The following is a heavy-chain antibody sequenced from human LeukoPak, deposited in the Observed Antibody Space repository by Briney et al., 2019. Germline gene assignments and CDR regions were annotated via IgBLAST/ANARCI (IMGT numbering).Heavy chain of an antibody. J-gene: IGHJ3*02. CDR3: ARVPIFGVATDAFDI. D-gene: IGHD3-3*01. CDR2: INPSGGST. CDR1: GYTFTSYY. Sequence: ASVKVSCKASGYTFTSYYMHWVRQAPGQGLEWMGIINPSGGSTSYAQKFQGRVTMTRDTSTSTVYMELSSLRSEDTAVYYCARVPIFGVATDAFDIWGQGAMVTVSS. V-gene: IGHV1-46*03.